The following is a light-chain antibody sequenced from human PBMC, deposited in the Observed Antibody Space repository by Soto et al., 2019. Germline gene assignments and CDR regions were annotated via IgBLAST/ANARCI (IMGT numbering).Light chain of an antibody. J-gene: IGLJ1*01. Sequence: QPVLTQSPSASASLGASVKLTCTLSSGHSSYAIAWHQQQPEKGPRYLMKLNSDGSHSKGDGIPDRFSGSNSGAERYLTISSLQSEDEADYYCQTWGTGIQVFGTGTKLTVL. CDR3: QTWGTGIQV. V-gene: IGLV4-69*01. CDR2: LNSDGSH. CDR1: SGHSSYA.